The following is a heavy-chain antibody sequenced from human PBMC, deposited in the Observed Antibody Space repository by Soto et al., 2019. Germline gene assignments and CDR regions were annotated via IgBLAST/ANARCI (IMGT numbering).Heavy chain of an antibody. CDR1: GFTFSSSA. D-gene: IGHD3-10*01. CDR3: AKDRHYPRDYFHY. V-gene: IGHV3-23*01. CDR2: VSANGQGI. Sequence: GGSLRLSCAASGFTFSSSAISCVRQAPGKGLEWVSAVSANGQGIYYADSVRGRFTISRDNSKNTVFLHMDSLSAEDTAVYYCAKDRHYPRDYFHYWGQGTLVTVSS. J-gene: IGHJ4*02.